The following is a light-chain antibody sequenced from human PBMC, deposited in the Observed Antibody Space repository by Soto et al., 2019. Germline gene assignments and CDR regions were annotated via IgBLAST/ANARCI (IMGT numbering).Light chain of an antibody. J-gene: IGKJ4*01. CDR1: QSVRSRN. CDR2: GTS. CDR3: QQYDNPPLT. V-gene: IGKV3-20*01. Sequence: EVVLTQSPGTLSLSPGERATLSCRASQSVRSRNLVWYQQKPGQAPRLLIYGTSSRAIGISDRFSGSGSGTDFTLTITRLEPEDFAVYYCQQYDNPPLTFGGGTKLEIK.